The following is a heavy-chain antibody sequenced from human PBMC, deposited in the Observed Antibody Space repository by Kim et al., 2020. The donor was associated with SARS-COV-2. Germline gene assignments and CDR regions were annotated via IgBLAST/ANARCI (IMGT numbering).Heavy chain of an antibody. Sequence: GGSLRLSCAASGFTVSSNYMSWVRQAPGKGLEWVSVIYSGGSTYYADSVKGRFTISRDNSKNTLYLQMNSLRAEDTAVYYCARERGYYDSSGYYPAAPRKYYYYGMDVWGQGTTVTVSS. CDR3: ARERGYYDSSGYYPAAPRKYYYYGMDV. V-gene: IGHV3-66*01. J-gene: IGHJ6*02. CDR1: GFTVSSNY. CDR2: IYSGGST. D-gene: IGHD3-22*01.